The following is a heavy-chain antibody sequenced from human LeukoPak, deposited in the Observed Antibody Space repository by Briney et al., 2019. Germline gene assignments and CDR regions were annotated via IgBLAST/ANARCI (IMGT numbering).Heavy chain of an antibody. CDR1: GGSISSRGYY. D-gene: IGHD3-16*01. CDR2: INYSEST. CDR3: ARQGYDYVLGGQKSYFDY. V-gene: IGHV4-39*01. J-gene: IGHJ4*02. Sequence: SETLSLTCTVSGGSISSRGYYWGWIRQPPGKGLEWIGNINYSESTYYTPCHKSRVTISVDTSKNQFSLKLSSVTAADTAVYYCARQGYDYVLGGQKSYFDYWGQGTLITVSS.